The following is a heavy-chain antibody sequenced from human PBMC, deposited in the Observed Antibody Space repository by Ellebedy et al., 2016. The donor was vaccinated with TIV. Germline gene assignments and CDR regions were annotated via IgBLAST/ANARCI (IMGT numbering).Heavy chain of an antibody. CDR2: ISYDGSIK. Sequence: GESLKISCVASGFTFDSYAMHWVRQAPGKGLEWVAVISYDGSIKYHADSVKGRFTISRDNSKNTLSLQMNSLRGADTAVYYCARDRRYHHGSESPSIDHWGQGTLVTVSS. V-gene: IGHV3-30-3*01. CDR3: ARDRRYHHGSESPSIDH. CDR1: GFTFDSYA. D-gene: IGHD3-10*01. J-gene: IGHJ4*02.